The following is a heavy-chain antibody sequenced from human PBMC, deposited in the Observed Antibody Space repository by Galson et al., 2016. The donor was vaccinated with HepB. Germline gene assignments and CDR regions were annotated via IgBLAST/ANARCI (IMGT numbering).Heavy chain of an antibody. J-gene: IGHJ3*02. CDR3: AKDPYGSGSGRYFDN. D-gene: IGHD3-10*01. Sequence: SLRLSCAASGFKFDDYAMHWVRQAPGRGLEWVSVVSWNSGSLGYADSVRGRFTISRDNAKNSLYLQMNSLRAEDTALYFCAKDPYGSGSGRYFDNWGQGIMVTVPS. CDR1: GFKFDDYA. CDR2: VSWNSGSL. V-gene: IGHV3-9*01.